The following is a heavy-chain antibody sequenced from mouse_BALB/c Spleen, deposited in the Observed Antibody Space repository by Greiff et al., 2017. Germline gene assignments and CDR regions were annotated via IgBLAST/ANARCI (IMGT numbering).Heavy chain of an antibody. CDR3: ARTRNYYAMDY. D-gene: IGHD2-13*01. Sequence: DVQLQESGPGLVKPSQSLSLTCTVTGYSITSDYAWNWIRQFPGNKLEWMGYISYSGSTSYNPSLKSRISITRDTSKNQFFLQLNSVTTEDTATYYCARTRNYYAMDYWGQGTSVTVSS. CDR2: ISYSGST. V-gene: IGHV3-2*02. CDR1: GYSITSDYA. J-gene: IGHJ4*01.